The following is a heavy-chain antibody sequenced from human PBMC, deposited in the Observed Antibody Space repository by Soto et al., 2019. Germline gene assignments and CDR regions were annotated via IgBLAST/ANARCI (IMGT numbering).Heavy chain of an antibody. CDR1: GGSISSYY. D-gene: IGHD2-15*01. J-gene: IGHJ4*02. Sequence: LSLTCTVSGGSISSYYWSWIRQPPGKGLEWIGYIYYSGSTYYNPSLKSRVTISADTSKNQFSLRMNSMIAADTAVYYCARADPDASVGYWGQGTLVTVSS. V-gene: IGHV4-59*01. CDR2: IYYSGST. CDR3: ARADPDASVGY.